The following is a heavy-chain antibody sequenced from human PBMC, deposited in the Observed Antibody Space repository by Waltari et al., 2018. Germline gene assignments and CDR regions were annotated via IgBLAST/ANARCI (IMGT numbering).Heavy chain of an antibody. D-gene: IGHD3-10*01. CDR2: IIPIFGTA. V-gene: IGHV1-69*08. CDR3: ARVSWRGSGPQWFDY. Sequence: QVQLVQSGAEVKKPGSSVKVSCKASGGTFSSYAISWVRQAPGQGLEWMGRIIPIFGTANYAQKFQGRVTITADKSTSTAYMELSSLRSEDTAVYYCARVSWRGSGPQWFDYWGQGTLVTVSS. CDR1: GGTFSSYA. J-gene: IGHJ4*02.